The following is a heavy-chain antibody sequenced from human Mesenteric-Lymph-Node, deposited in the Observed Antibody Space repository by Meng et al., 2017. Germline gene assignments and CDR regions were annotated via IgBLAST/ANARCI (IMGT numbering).Heavy chain of an antibody. J-gene: IGHJ4*02. CDR1: AFTFSSHV. CDR3: AKPLRRDIYSSSPFDY. V-gene: IGHV3-23*03. CDR2: IYSGGST. Sequence: GESLKISCTASAFTFSSHVMSWVRQPPGKGLEWVSVIYSGGSTYYADSVKGRFTISRDNSKNTLYLQMNSLRAEDTAVYYCAKPLRRDIYSSSPFDYWGQGTLVTVSS. D-gene: IGHD6-6*01.